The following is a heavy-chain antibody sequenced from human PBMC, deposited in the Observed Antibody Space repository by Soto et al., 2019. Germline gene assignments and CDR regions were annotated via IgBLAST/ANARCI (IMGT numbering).Heavy chain of an antibody. Sequence: GASVKVSCKASGYTFTSYGISWVRQAPGQGLEWMGWISAYNGNTNYAQKVQGRVTMTTDNSKNTLYLQMNGLRADDTAIYFCAKHVASSWRYYFDHWGQGTLVTVSS. J-gene: IGHJ4*02. D-gene: IGHD6-13*01. CDR2: ISAYNGNT. CDR3: AKHVASSWRYYFDH. V-gene: IGHV1-18*01. CDR1: GYTFTSYG.